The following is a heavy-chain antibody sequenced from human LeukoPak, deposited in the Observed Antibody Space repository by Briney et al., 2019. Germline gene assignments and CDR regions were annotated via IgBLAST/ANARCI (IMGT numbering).Heavy chain of an antibody. J-gene: IGHJ4*02. V-gene: IGHV4-34*01. CDR3: ARFTTGYYTLDY. D-gene: IGHD3/OR15-3a*01. CDR1: GGSFSGYY. Sequence: SETLSLTCAVYGGSFSGYYWSWIRQPPGKGLEWIGEINHSGSTNYNPSLKSRVTISVDTSKNLFSLKLSSVTAADTAVYYCARFTTGYYTLDYWGQGTLVTVSS. CDR2: INHSGST.